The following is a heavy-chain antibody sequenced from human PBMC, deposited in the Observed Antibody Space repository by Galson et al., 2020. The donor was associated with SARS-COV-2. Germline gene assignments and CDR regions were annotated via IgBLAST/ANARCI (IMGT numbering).Heavy chain of an antibody. CDR1: GFTFSGSA. CDR3: TSHMDTTIVDPLG. V-gene: IGHV3-73*01. D-gene: IGHD5-18*01. Sequence: GGSLRLSCAASGFTFSGSAMHWVRQASGKGLEWVGRIRSRPNSYATAYAASVKGRFTISRDDSKNTAYLQMNSLKTEDTAVYYCTSHMDTTIVDPLGWGQGTLVTVSS. J-gene: IGHJ4*02. CDR2: IRSRPNSYAT.